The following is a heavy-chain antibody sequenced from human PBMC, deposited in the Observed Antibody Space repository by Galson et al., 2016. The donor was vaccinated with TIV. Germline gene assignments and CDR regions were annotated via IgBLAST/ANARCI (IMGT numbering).Heavy chain of an antibody. V-gene: IGHV1-2*06. CDR3: ARDAPYSSSWSIDY. Sequence: SVKVSCKASGYTFTHYFVHWVRQAPGQGLEWMGRIDPHSGGTDYAPKFQGRVTMTRDTSISTAYMELRSLRYDDTAVYYCARDAPYSSSWSIDYWGQGSLVTVSS. J-gene: IGHJ4*02. D-gene: IGHD6-13*01. CDR1: GYTFTHYF. CDR2: IDPHSGGT.